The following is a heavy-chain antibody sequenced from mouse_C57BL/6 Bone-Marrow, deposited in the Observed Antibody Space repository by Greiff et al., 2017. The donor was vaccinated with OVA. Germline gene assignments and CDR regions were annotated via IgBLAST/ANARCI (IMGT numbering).Heavy chain of an antibody. CDR2: IYPGDGNT. Sequence: QVQLQQSGAELVKPGASVKISCKASGYTFRTYWMNWVKQRPGQGLEWIGQIYPGDGNTNYNGKFKGKATLTADKSSSTAYMQLSSLTSADSAVYFCARDAYWGQGTLVTVSS. J-gene: IGHJ3*01. CDR1: GYTFRTYW. V-gene: IGHV1-80*01. CDR3: ARDAY.